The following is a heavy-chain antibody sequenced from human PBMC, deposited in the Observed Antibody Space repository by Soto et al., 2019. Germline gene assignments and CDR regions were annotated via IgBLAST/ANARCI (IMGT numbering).Heavy chain of an antibody. V-gene: IGHV1-46*01. Sequence: ASVKVSCKASGYDVTRYYIHWVRQGPGQGLEWMGIINPTGGGRTKYAQKFQGRVTVTSDRSTSTVYMELTSLRSDDTAVYYCAKVGETDGAPNSEYYYYGMDVWGQGTTVTVSS. J-gene: IGHJ6*02. CDR1: GYDVTRYY. D-gene: IGHD2-21*01. CDR2: INPTGGGRT. CDR3: AKVGETDGAPNSEYYYYGMDV.